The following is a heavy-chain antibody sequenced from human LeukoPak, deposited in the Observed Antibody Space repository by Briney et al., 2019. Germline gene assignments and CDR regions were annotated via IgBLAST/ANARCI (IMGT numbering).Heavy chain of an antibody. D-gene: IGHD3-9*01. CDR2: IWYDGSKT. CDR1: GFTFSNFF. Sequence: GTSLRLSCAASGFTFSNFFMHWVRQAPGKGLEWVALIWYDGSKTYYVDSVKGRFTISRDNSKDTVYLQMNSLRAEDTAVYHCARARLGTVTGYHFDYWGQGISVTVSS. V-gene: IGHV3-33*01. CDR3: ARARLGTVTGYHFDY. J-gene: IGHJ4*02.